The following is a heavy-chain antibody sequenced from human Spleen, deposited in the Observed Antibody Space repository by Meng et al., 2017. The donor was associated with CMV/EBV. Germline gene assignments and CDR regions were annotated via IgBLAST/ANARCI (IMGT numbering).Heavy chain of an antibody. Sequence: GESLKISCAASESTFSSYGMHWVRQAPGKGLEWVALISFDGTNKYYADSVRGRFTISRDTSKNTLNLQMNSLRAEDTGVYYCARVILNSNVMMIASDYWGQGTLVTVSS. D-gene: IGHD2-21*01. J-gene: IGHJ4*02. CDR3: ARVILNSNVMMIASDY. CDR2: ISFDGTNK. V-gene: IGHV3-30*03. CDR1: ESTFSSYG.